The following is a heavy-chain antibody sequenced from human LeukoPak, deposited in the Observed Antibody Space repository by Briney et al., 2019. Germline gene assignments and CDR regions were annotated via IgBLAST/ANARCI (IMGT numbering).Heavy chain of an antibody. CDR1: GYAFTDYY. Sequence: ASVKVSCKASGYAFTDYYIHWVRQAPGQGLEWMGWISAYNGNTNYAQKLQGRVTMTTDTSTSTAYMELRSLRSDDTAVYYCARDSITGTTGDYWGQGTLVTVSS. J-gene: IGHJ4*02. D-gene: IGHD1-7*01. CDR2: ISAYNGNT. V-gene: IGHV1-18*04. CDR3: ARDSITGTTGDY.